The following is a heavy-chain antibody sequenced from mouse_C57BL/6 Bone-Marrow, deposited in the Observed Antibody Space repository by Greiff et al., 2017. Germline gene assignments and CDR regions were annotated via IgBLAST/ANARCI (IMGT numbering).Heavy chain of an antibody. J-gene: IGHJ2*01. V-gene: IGHV1-50*01. CDR2: IDPSDSYT. CDR3: ARSRRVGYFDY. CDR1: GYTFTSYW. Sequence: VQLQQPGAELVKPGASVKLSCKASGYTFTSYWMQWVKQRPGQGLEWIGEIDPSDSYTNYNQKFKGKATLTVDTSSSTAYMQLSSLTSEDSAVYYCARSRRVGYFDYWGQGTTLTVSS. D-gene: IGHD1-1*02.